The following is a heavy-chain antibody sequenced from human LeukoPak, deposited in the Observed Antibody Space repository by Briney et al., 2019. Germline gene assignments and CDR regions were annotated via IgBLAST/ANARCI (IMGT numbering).Heavy chain of an antibody. CDR2: IYYSGST. J-gene: IGHJ3*02. CDR1: GGSISSSSYY. V-gene: IGHV4-39*07. CDR3: ARDRPKVLNLQLWLRGLAFDI. D-gene: IGHD5-18*01. Sequence: PSETLSLTCTVSGGSISSSSYYWGWIRQPPGKGLEWIGSIYYSGSTYYNPSLKSRVTISVDTSKNQFSLKLSSVTAADTAVYYCARDRPKVLNLQLWLRGLAFDIWGQGTMVTVSS.